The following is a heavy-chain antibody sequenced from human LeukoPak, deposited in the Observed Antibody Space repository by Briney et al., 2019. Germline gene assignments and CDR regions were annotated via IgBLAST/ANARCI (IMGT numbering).Heavy chain of an antibody. D-gene: IGHD3-9*01. CDR3: TRRVYDILTGSKSNWFDP. J-gene: IGHJ5*02. CDR2: IRSKAYGGTT. V-gene: IGHV3-49*03. Sequence: GGSLRLSCTASGFTFGDYAMSWFRQAPGKGLEWVGFIRSKAYGGTTEYAASVKGRFTISRDDSKSIAYLQMNSLKTEDTAVYYCTRRVYDILTGSKSNWFDPWGQGTLVTVSS. CDR1: GFTFGDYA.